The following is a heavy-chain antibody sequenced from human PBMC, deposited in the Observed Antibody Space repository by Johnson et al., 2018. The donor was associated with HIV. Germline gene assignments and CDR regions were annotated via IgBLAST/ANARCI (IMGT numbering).Heavy chain of an antibody. CDR1: GFTFSTYA. Sequence: QVQLVESGGGVVQPGRSLRLSCVASGFTFSTYAMHWVRQAPGKGLEWVAVISYDGNNGYYAHSVKGRFTISRDNSKNTLYLQMNSLRAEDTAVYYCARARRGELLWALDIWGQGTMVTVSS. D-gene: IGHD1-26*01. CDR2: ISYDGNNG. J-gene: IGHJ3*02. V-gene: IGHV3-30*03. CDR3: ARARRGELLWALDI.